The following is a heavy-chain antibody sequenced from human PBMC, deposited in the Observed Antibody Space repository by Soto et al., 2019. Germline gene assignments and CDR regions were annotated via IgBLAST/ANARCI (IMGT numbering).Heavy chain of an antibody. CDR1: GGTFSSYA. CDR2: IIPIFGTA. V-gene: IGHV1-69*06. J-gene: IGHJ6*02. Sequence: SVKVSCKASGGTFSSYAISWVRQAPGQGLEWMGGIIPIFGTANYAQKFQGRVTITADKSTSTAYMELSSLRSEGTAVYYCAVPAAPHYYYYGMDVWGQGTTVTVSS. D-gene: IGHD2-2*01. CDR3: AVPAAPHYYYYGMDV.